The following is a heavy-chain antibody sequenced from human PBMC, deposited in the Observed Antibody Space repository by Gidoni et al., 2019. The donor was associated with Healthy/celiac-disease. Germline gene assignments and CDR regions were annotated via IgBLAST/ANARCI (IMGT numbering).Heavy chain of an antibody. Sequence: CAASGFTFSSYGMHWVRQAPGKGLEWVAVIWYDGSNKYYADSVKGRFTISRDNSKNTLYLQMNSLRAEDTAVYYCARDCEVVRGWTYFDYWGQGTLVTVSS. V-gene: IGHV3-33*01. D-gene: IGHD3-10*01. CDR2: IWYDGSNK. J-gene: IGHJ4*02. CDR1: GFTFSSYG. CDR3: ARDCEVVRGWTYFDY.